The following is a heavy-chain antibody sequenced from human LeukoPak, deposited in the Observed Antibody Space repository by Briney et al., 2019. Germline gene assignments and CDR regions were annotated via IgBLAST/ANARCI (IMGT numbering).Heavy chain of an antibody. CDR3: AKDRFFYDSSGSSDY. D-gene: IGHD3-22*01. V-gene: IGHV3-33*06. J-gene: IGHJ4*02. CDR2: IWYDGSNK. CDR1: GFTFSSYG. Sequence: GGSLRLSCAASGFTFSSYGMHWVRQAPGKGLEWVAVIWYDGSNKYYADSVKGRFTISRDNSKNTLYLQMNSLRAEDTAVYYCAKDRFFYDSSGSSDYWGQGTLVTVSP.